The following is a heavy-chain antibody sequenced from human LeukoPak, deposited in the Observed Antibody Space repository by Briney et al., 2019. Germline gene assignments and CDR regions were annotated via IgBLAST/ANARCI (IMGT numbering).Heavy chain of an antibody. CDR1: GFTFSNYW. J-gene: IGHJ4*02. V-gene: IGHV3-30*18. CDR3: AKDLGY. CDR2: ISYDGSNK. Sequence: PGGSLRLSCEGSGFTFSNYWMNWVRQAPGKGLEWVAVISYDGSNKYYADSVKGRFTISRDNSKNTLYLQMNSLRAEDTAVYYCAKDLGYWGQGTLVTVSS.